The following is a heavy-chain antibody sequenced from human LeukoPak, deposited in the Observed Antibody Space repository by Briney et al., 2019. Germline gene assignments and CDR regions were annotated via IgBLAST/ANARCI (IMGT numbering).Heavy chain of an antibody. CDR2: INHSGST. J-gene: IGHJ4*02. CDR3: ARGSTRITMIVVVSSFDY. V-gene: IGHV4-34*01. CDR1: GGSFSGYY. Sequence: SETLSLTCAVYGGSFSGYYWSWIRQPPGKGLEWIGEINHSGSTNYNPSLKSRVTISVDTSKNQFSLKLSSVTAADTAVYYCARGSTRITMIVVVSSFDYWGQGTLVIGSS. D-gene: IGHD3-22*01.